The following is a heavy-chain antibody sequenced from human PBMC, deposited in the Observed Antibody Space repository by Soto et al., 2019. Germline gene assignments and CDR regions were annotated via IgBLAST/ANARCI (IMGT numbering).Heavy chain of an antibody. J-gene: IGHJ4*02. CDR1: GSTFTSSG. Sequence: SVTVSATSSGSTFTSSGMRWVRQAPGQALEWMGCISAYNGNTNYAKKLQGRVTMTTDTSTSTAYMELRSLRSDDTAVYYCARSSTWFGEFEPLDYWGQGTLVPSPQ. CDR3: ARSSTWFGEFEPLDY. D-gene: IGHD3-10*01. V-gene: IGHV1-18*01. CDR2: ISAYNGNT.